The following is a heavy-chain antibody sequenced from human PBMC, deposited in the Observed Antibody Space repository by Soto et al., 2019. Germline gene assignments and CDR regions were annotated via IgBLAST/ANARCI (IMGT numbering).Heavy chain of an antibody. J-gene: IGHJ4*02. CDR2: ISYDGTNE. Sequence: HVQLVKSGGGVVQPGRSLRLSCAASGFTFSTSAMHWVSQAPGKGLEWVAVISYDGTNEHYVDSVKGRFTVSRDNSRYTLSLQMNSLRPEDTAMYYCVASVFSFDYWGQGSLVTVSS. D-gene: IGHD2-8*01. CDR3: VASVFSFDY. CDR1: GFTFSTSA. V-gene: IGHV3-30*01.